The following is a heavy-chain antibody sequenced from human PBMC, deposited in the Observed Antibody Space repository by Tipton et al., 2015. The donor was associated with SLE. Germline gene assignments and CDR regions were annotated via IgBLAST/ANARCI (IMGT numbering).Heavy chain of an antibody. V-gene: IGHV4-31*03. CDR3: ARRDCGGDCYYGH. D-gene: IGHD2-21*01. CDR1: GGSISGYY. Sequence: TLSLTCTVSGGSISGYYWSWIRQHPGKGLEWMGDIYDSGTTHYNPSLKSRIVISVDTSKNQFSLTLNSVTAADTAVYYCARRDCGGDCYYGHWGQGTQVTVSS. J-gene: IGHJ4*02. CDR2: IYDSGTT.